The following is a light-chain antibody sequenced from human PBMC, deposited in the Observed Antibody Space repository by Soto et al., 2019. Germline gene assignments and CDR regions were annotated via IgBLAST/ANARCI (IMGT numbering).Light chain of an antibody. J-gene: IGLJ3*02. V-gene: IGLV2-14*01. Sequence: QSVLTQPASVSGSAGQSITISCSGTMRDVGAYNLVSWYQQHPGTAPKLIIYEVRNRPSVISSRFSGSRSGNTASLTISGLQPEDEGDYYCSADTARSTLVFGGGTKLTVL. CDR2: EVR. CDR3: SADTARSTLV. CDR1: MRDVGAYNL.